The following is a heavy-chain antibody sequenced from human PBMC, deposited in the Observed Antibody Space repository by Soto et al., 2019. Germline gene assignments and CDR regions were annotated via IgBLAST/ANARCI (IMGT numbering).Heavy chain of an antibody. V-gene: IGHV1-58*01. Sequence: QMQLVQSGPEVKKPGTSVKVSCKASGFTFTSSAVQWVRQARGQRLEWIGWIVVGSGNTNYAQKFQERVTITRDMSTRTAYMELGSLRSEETAVYYCAAGWGGALDYWGQGTLVTVSS. D-gene: IGHD3-16*01. CDR3: AAGWGGALDY. J-gene: IGHJ4*02. CDR1: GFTFTSSA. CDR2: IVVGSGNT.